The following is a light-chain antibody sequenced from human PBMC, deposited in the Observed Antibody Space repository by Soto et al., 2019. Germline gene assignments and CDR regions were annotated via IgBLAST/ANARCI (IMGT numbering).Light chain of an antibody. CDR2: SNN. CDR3: ASWDDDLNGLL. Sequence: QSVLTQPPSASGTPGQRVTISCSGIRSNIGSNFVNWYQKLPGTAPKLLIHSNNERPSGVPGRFSGSKSGTSASLAFSGLQSEDEADYYCASWDDDLNGLLFGGGTKLTVL. J-gene: IGLJ2*01. V-gene: IGLV1-44*01. CDR1: RSNIGSNF.